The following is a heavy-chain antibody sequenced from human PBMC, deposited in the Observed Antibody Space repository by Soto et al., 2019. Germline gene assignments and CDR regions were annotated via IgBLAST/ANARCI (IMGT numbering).Heavy chain of an antibody. D-gene: IGHD4-17*01. J-gene: IGHJ4*02. V-gene: IGHV3-74*01. CDR3: ALSCTVTTDY. Sequence: EVQVVESGGGLVHPGGSLRLSCAASGLTFSSYWMHWVRQAPGKGLVWVSRINSDGSNTNYADSVKGRLTISKDNAKNTLYLQMNSLSAEDTAVYYCALSCTVTTDYWGQGTLVTVSS. CDR2: INSDGSNT. CDR1: GLTFSSYW.